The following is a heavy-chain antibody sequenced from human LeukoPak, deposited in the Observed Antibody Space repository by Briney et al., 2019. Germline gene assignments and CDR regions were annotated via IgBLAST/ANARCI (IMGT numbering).Heavy chain of an antibody. CDR3: ARDRVAVYCSGGNCQSRYYYYDMDV. CDR1: GFTFSSYG. V-gene: IGHV3-30*19. J-gene: IGHJ6*02. Sequence: GGSLRLSCAASGFTFSSYGMHWVRQAPGKGLEWVASISYDGSDKVFPDSVKGRFVISRDNSNNTLYLQMNSLRPEDTAVYFCARDRVAVYCSGGNCQSRYYYYDMDVWGQGTTVTVSS. CDR2: ISYDGSDK. D-gene: IGHD2-15*01.